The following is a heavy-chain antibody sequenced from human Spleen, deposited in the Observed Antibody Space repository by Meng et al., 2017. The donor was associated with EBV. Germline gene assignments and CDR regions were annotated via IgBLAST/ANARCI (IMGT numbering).Heavy chain of an antibody. CDR1: GFTFSTYA. J-gene: IGHJ4*02. CDR3: AKDLVGGYDFDQ. V-gene: IGHV3-30*18. Sequence: VQLVESGGGVVQPGRSLRLSCAASGFTFSTYAMYWVRQAPGKGLEWVTIISNDGRNKHYADSVKGRFTISRDNSKNTLYLQMNSLRAEDTAVYYCAKDLVGGYDFDQWGQGALVTVSS. CDR2: ISNDGRNK. D-gene: IGHD5-12*01.